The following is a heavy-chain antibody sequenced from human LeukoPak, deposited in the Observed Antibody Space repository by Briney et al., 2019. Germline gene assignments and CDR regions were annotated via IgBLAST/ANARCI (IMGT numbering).Heavy chain of an antibody. CDR3: ARGYYDILTGFNWFDP. Sequence: GGSLRLSCAASGFTFSDYYMSWIRQAPGKGLEWVSYISSSSSYTNYADSVKGRFTISRDSAKNSLYLQMNSLRAEDTAVYYCARGYYDILTGFNWFDPWGQGTLVTVSS. CDR2: ISSSSSYT. J-gene: IGHJ5*02. CDR1: GFTFSDYY. V-gene: IGHV3-11*06. D-gene: IGHD3-9*01.